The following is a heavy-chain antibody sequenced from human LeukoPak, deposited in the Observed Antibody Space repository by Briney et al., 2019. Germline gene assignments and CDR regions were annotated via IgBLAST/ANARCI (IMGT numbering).Heavy chain of an antibody. CDR3: TTDISSWYYFDY. Sequence: GGSLRLSCAASGFTFSNAWMSWVRQAPGKGLEWVGRIKSKTDGGTTDYAAPVKGRFTISGDDSKNTLYLQMNSLKTVDTAVYYCTTDISSWYYFDYWGQGTLVTVSS. D-gene: IGHD6-13*01. CDR2: IKSKTDGGTT. J-gene: IGHJ4*02. CDR1: GFTFSNAW. V-gene: IGHV3-15*01.